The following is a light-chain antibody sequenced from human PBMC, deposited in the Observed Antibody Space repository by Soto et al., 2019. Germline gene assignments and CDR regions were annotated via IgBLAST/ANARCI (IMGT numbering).Light chain of an antibody. J-gene: IGKJ1*01. CDR1: QSVSSN. Sequence: EIVMTQSPATLSVSPGERATLSCRASQSVSSNLAWYQQKPGQAPRLLIYGASTRATGIPTRFSGSGSGADFTLTISRLEPEDFAVYYCQQYGSSPRTFGQGNKVDIK. V-gene: IGKV3-15*01. CDR3: QQYGSSPRT. CDR2: GAS.